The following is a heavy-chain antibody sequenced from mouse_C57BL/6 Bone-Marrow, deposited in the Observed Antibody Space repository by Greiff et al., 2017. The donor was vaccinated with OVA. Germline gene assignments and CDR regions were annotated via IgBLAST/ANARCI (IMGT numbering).Heavy chain of an antibody. CDR3: ASGRWAWFAY. CDR2: IWTGGGT. CDR1: GFPLTSYA. V-gene: IGHV2-9-1*01. J-gene: IGHJ3*01. D-gene: IGHD2-3*01. Sequence: QVQLKESGPGLVAPSPSLSITCTASGFPLTSYAISWVRQPPGKGLEWLGVIWTGGGTNYNSALKTGLSISKNNSKSQVFLKMNRLQTDDTARYYGASGRWAWFAYWGQGTLVTVSA.